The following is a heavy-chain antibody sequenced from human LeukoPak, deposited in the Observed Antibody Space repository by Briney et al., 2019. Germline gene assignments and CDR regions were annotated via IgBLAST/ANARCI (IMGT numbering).Heavy chain of an antibody. D-gene: IGHD3-16*02. CDR1: GFTFSSYW. V-gene: IGHV3-7*01. J-gene: IGHJ4*02. Sequence: PGGSLRLSCAASGFTFSSYWMSWVRQSPGKGLEWVANIKQDGSEKYYVDSVKGRFTISRDNAKNSLYLQMNSLRADDTAVYYCARDGGIMITFGGVIVNSRGLDYWGQGTLVTVSS. CDR2: IKQDGSEK. CDR3: ARDGGIMITFGGVIVNSRGLDY.